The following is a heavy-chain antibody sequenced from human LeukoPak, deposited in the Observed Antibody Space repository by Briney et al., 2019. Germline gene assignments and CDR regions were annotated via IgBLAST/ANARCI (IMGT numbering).Heavy chain of an antibody. CDR3: ANRGFWSGYYDY. CDR2: ISGSGDIT. V-gene: IGHV3-23*01. Sequence: GGSLRLSCAASGFTFSSYAMSWVRQAPGKGLEWVSAISGSGDITYYADSVKGRLTISRDNSKNTLYLQMNSLRAEDTAVYYCANRGFWSGYYDYWGQGALVTVSS. CDR1: GFTFSSYA. J-gene: IGHJ4*02. D-gene: IGHD3-3*01.